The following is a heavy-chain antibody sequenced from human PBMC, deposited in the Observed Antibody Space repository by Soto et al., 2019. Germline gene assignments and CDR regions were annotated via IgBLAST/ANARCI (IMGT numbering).Heavy chain of an antibody. D-gene: IGHD4-17*01. V-gene: IGHV3-11*06. CDR2: ISGSSGSK. CDR1: GYMFNHYY. Sequence: GGSLRLCCAASGYMFNHYYRSWIRQSPGKRLEWLSNISGSSGSKKYAHPGKGRFTISRDNAKKSLYLEMHSLRAEDTAVYYCARYAAEVTTFFDHWGQGTLVTVSS. J-gene: IGHJ4*02. CDR3: ARYAAEVTTFFDH.